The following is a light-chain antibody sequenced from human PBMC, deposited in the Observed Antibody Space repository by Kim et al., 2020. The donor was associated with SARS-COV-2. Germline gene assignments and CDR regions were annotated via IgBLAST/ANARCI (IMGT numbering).Light chain of an antibody. CDR3: QAWDSSTAWV. Sequence: SYELTQPPSVSVSPGQTASITCSGDKLGDKYACWYQQKPGQSPVLVIYQDSKRPSGLPERFSGSNSGNTATLTISGTQAMDEADYYCQAWDSSTAWVFGGGTQLTVL. CDR1: KLGDKY. CDR2: QDS. J-gene: IGLJ3*02. V-gene: IGLV3-1*01.